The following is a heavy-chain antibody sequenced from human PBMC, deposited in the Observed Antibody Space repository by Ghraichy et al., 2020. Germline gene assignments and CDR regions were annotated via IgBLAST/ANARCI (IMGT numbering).Heavy chain of an antibody. CDR2: INAGNGNT. V-gene: IGHV1-3*01. CDR3: ARENWSTVTTPYYYMDV. J-gene: IGHJ6*03. D-gene: IGHD4-11*01. CDR1: GYTFTSYA. Sequence: ASVKVSCKASGYTFTSYAMHWVRQAPGQRLEWMGWINAGNGNTKYSQKFQGRVTITRDTSASTAYMELSSLRSEDTAVYYCARENWSTVTTPYYYMDVWGKGTTVTVSS.